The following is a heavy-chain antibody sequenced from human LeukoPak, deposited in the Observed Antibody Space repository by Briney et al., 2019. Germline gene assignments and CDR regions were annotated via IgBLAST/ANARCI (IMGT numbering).Heavy chain of an antibody. CDR2: INTNTGNP. CDR1: GYTFTSYG. Sequence: ASVKVSCKASGYTFTSYGMNWVRQAPGQGLEWMGWINTNTGNPTYAQGFTGRVVFSLDTSVSTAYLQISSLKAEDTAVYYCTRDSPYPLYYYDSSGYYHPYFQHWGQGTLVTVSS. J-gene: IGHJ1*01. CDR3: TRDSPYPLYYYDSSGYYHPYFQH. D-gene: IGHD3-22*01. V-gene: IGHV7-4-1*02.